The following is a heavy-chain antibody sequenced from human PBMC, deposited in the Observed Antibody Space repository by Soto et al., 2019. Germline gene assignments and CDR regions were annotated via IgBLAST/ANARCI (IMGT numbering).Heavy chain of an antibody. CDR2: IFYSGTT. D-gene: IGHD3-3*01. CDR1: GGSISSGGYY. Sequence: SETLSLTCTVSGGSISSGGYYWSWIRQHPGKGLEWIGYIFYSGTTYYNPSLKSRVTISVDTSKNQFSLKLSSVTAADTAVYYCARARFLEWLLSGWFDPWGQGTLVTVSS. J-gene: IGHJ5*02. V-gene: IGHV4-31*03. CDR3: ARARFLEWLLSGWFDP.